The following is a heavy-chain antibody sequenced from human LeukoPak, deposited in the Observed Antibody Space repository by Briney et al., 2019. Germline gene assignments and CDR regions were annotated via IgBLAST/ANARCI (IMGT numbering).Heavy chain of an antibody. D-gene: IGHD3-3*01. V-gene: IGHV4-34*01. CDR3: ARQAYDFWSGYYTGWFDP. Sequence: PSETLSLTCAVYGGSFSGYYWSWIRQPPGKGLEWIGEINHSGSTYYNPSLKSRVTISVDTSKNQFSLKLSSVTAADTAVYYCARQAYDFWSGYYTGWFDPWGQGTLVTVSS. CDR1: GGSFSGYY. CDR2: INHSGST. J-gene: IGHJ5*02.